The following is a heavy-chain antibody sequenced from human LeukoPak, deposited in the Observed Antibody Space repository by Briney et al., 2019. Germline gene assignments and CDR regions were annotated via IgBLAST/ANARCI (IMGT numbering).Heavy chain of an antibody. CDR2: ISAYNGNT. J-gene: IGHJ6*03. Sequence: ASVKVSCKASGYTFTSYGISWVRQAPGQGLEWMGWISAYNGNTNYAQKLQGRVTMTTDTSTSTAYMELRSLRSDDTAVYYCARETGIAAASYYYYYYMDVWGKGTTVTVSS. CDR3: ARETGIAAASYYYYYYMDV. D-gene: IGHD6-13*01. CDR1: GYTFTSYG. V-gene: IGHV1-18*01.